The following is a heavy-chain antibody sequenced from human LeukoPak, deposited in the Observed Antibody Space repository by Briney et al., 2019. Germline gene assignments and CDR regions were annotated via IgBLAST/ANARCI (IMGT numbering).Heavy chain of an antibody. J-gene: IGHJ6*02. CDR1: GYTLTELS. CDR2: FDPEDGET. Sequence: ASVKVSCKVSGYTLTELSMHWVRQAPGKGLEWMGGFDPEDGETIYAQKFQGRVTMTEDTSTDTACMELSSLRSEDTAVYYCATSYVVDYYYGMDVWGQGTTVTVSS. D-gene: IGHD2-15*01. CDR3: ATSYVVDYYYGMDV. V-gene: IGHV1-24*01.